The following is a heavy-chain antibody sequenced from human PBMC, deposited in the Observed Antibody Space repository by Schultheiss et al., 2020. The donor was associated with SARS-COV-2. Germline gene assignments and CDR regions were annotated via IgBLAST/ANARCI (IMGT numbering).Heavy chain of an antibody. V-gene: IGHV3-53*01. CDR2: IYSGGST. Sequence: GESLKISCAASGFTVSRNYMSWVRQAPGKGLEWVSVIYSGGSTYYADSVKGRFTISRDNSKNTLYLQMNSLRAEDTAVYYCARHGKRASSSWYVWFDPWGQGTLVTVSS. D-gene: IGHD6-13*01. CDR3: ARHGKRASSSWYVWFDP. CDR1: GFTVSRNY. J-gene: IGHJ5*02.